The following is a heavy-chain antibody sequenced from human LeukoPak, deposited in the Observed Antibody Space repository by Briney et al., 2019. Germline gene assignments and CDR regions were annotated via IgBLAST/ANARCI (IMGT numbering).Heavy chain of an antibody. D-gene: IGHD3-22*01. J-gene: IGHJ4*02. CDR2: ISYDGSNK. CDR3: AKIWQDYYDSSGSYYFDY. Sequence: GGSLRLSCVASGFTFSNYWMHWVRQAPGKGLEWVAVISYDGSNKYYADSVKGRFTISRDNSKNTLYLQMNSLRAEDTAVYYCAKIWQDYYDSSGSYYFDYWGQGTLVTVSS. V-gene: IGHV3-30*18. CDR1: GFTFSNYW.